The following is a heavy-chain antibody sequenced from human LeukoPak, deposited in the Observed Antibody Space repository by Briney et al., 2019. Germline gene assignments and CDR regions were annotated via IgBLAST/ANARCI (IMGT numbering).Heavy chain of an antibody. J-gene: IGHJ3*02. CDR1: GRTFSSYA. CDR3: ASQYSGSYLAAFDI. V-gene: IGHV1-69*13. CDR2: IIPIFGTA. Sequence: GASVKVSCKPSGRTFSSYAISWVRQAPGQGLEWMGGIIPIFGTASYAQKFQGRVTITAYESTSTAYMELSSLRSEDTAVYYCASQYSGSYLAAFDIWGQGTMVTVSS. D-gene: IGHD1-26*01.